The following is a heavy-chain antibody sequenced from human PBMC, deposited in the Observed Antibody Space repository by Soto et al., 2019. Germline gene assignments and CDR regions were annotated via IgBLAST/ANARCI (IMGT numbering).Heavy chain of an antibody. CDR1: GYIFTAYS. J-gene: IGHJ1*01. Sequence: QVQLVQSGAEVKKPGASVKVSCKTSGYIFTAYSMHWVRQAPGQGLEWMSVVNPSGGSAHYAQSFEGRVTLAKGTSASRFCRELSSLRSEDTAVYYCAREENCRGGNCYSEYFHHWGQGTLVTDSS. D-gene: IGHD2-15*01. V-gene: IGHV1-46*01. CDR3: AREENCRGGNCYSEYFHH. CDR2: VNPSGGSA.